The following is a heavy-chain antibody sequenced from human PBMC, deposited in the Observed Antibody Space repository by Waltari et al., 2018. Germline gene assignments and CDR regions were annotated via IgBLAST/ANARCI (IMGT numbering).Heavy chain of an antibody. D-gene: IGHD2-15*01. CDR3: ATEISSSSPTF. CDR2: IRSDGGKK. J-gene: IGHJ4*02. V-gene: IGHV3-30*02. CDR1: GFIFRRYD. Sequence: QVHLVESGGGVVLPGGCLSLYCAASGFIFRRYDMHWVRQAPGKGLEWVTVIRSDGGKKFYAETVKGRFTISRDNSRDTLFLQMNSLRSADTAIYFCATEISSSSPTFWGRGTLVTVSS.